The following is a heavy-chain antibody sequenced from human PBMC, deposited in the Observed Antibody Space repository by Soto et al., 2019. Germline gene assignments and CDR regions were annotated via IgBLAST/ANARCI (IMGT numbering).Heavy chain of an antibody. V-gene: IGHV1-8*01. CDR1: GYTFTSYD. J-gene: IGHJ6*02. Sequence: ASVKVSCKASGYTFTSYDINWVRQATGQGLEWMGWMNPNSGNTGYAQKFQGRVTMTRNTSISTAYMELSSLRSEDTAVYYCARGHWRVATIFYYYGMDVWGQGTTVTVYS. CDR2: MNPNSGNT. CDR3: ARGHWRVATIFYYYGMDV. D-gene: IGHD5-12*01.